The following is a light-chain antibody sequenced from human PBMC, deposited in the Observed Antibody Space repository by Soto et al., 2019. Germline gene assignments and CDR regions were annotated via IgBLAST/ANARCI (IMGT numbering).Light chain of an antibody. J-gene: IGKJ5*01. CDR3: QQYSNWPRT. Sequence: EIVLTQSPGTLSLSPGERATLYFRASQTLSSSYLVWYQQKPGQAPRLLIYGASSRATDIPPRFSGSGSGTEFILTISSLQSEDFAVYYCQQYSNWPRTFGQGTRLEIK. V-gene: IGKV3-15*01. CDR2: GAS. CDR1: QTLSSSY.